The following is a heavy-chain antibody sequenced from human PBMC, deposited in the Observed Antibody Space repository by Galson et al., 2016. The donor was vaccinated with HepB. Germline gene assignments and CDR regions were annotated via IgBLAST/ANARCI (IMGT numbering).Heavy chain of an antibody. CDR2: MWHDGGKT. D-gene: IGHD3-22*01. CDR3: AKDKQMVVAVGLFDY. CDR1: GFSFRSYG. V-gene: IGHV3-33*06. J-gene: IGHJ4*02. Sequence: SLRLSCAASGFSFRSYGMHWVRQAPGKGLEWVAVMWHDGGKTFYADSVKGRFTISRDNSLNKVFLQMNSLRAEDTAVYYCAKDKQMVVAVGLFDYWGQGTLVTVSS.